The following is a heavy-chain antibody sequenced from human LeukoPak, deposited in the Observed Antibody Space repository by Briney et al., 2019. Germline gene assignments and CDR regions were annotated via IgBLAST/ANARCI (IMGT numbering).Heavy chain of an antibody. V-gene: IGHV4-59*01. CDR1: GGSISSYY. J-gene: IGHJ6*02. CDR3: ARLPRDYYYYYGMDV. CDR2: IYYSGST. Sequence: SETLSLTCTVSGGSISSYYWSWTRQPPGKGLEWIGYIYYSGSTNYNPSLKSRVTISVDTSKNQFSLKLSSVTAADTAVYYCARLPRDYYYYYGMDVWGQGTTVTVSS. D-gene: IGHD3-10*01.